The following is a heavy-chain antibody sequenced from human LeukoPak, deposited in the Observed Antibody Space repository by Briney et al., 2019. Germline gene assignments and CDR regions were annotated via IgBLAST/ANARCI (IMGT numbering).Heavy chain of an antibody. CDR2: MHPTGDST. Sequence: ASVKVSCKASGYTFTKYYMNWVRQAPGQGLEWMGIMHPTGDSTNYAQKFQGRVTLTRDTSTGTFYMELSSLTSEDTAVYYCARHDFDLPMIYSFFVHWGQGTLLTVSS. CDR3: ARHDFDLPMIYSFFVH. D-gene: IGHD3-3*01. V-gene: IGHV1-46*01. J-gene: IGHJ5*02. CDR1: GYTFTKYY.